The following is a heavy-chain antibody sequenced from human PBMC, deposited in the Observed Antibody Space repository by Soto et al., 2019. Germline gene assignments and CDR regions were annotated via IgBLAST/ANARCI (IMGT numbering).Heavy chain of an antibody. CDR3: SNTLHSKPAAMDYYYGMDV. J-gene: IGHJ6*02. D-gene: IGHD2-2*01. Sequence: GGSLRLSCAASGFTFSSYAMSWVRQAPGKGLEWVSAISGSGGSTYYADSVKGRFTISRDNSKNTLYLQMNSLRAEDTAVYYCSNTLHSKPAAMDYYYGMDVWGQGTTVTVSS. V-gene: IGHV3-23*01. CDR2: ISGSGGST. CDR1: GFTFSSYA.